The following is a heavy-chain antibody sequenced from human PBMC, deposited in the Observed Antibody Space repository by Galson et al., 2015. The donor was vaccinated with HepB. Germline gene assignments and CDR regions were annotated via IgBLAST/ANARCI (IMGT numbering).Heavy chain of an antibody. V-gene: IGHV3-21*01. CDR2: ISSSSSYI. Sequence: SLRLSCAASGFTFSSYSMNWVRQAPGKGLEWVSSISSSSSYIYYADSVKGRFTISRDNAKNSLYLQMNSLRPEDTAVYYCAGVLGFYDILTGYYPFYYYGMDVWGQGTTVTVSS. CDR3: AGVLGFYDILTGYYPFYYYGMDV. J-gene: IGHJ6*02. CDR1: GFTFSSYS. D-gene: IGHD3-9*01.